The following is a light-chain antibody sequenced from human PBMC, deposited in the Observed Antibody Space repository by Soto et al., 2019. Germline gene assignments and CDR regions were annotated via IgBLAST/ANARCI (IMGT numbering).Light chain of an antibody. Sequence: DIQMTQSPSSLSASVGDRVTITCRASQGISNYLAWYQQKPGKVPKLLIYAASTLQSGVPSRFSGSGSGTDFTLTISSLQPEEVATYYCQKYNSALTFGQGTRLEIK. V-gene: IGKV1-27*01. CDR3: QKYNSALT. J-gene: IGKJ5*01. CDR2: AAS. CDR1: QGISNY.